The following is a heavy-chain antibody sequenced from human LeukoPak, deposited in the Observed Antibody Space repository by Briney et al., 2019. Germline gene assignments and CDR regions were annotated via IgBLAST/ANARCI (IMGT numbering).Heavy chain of an antibody. Sequence: PGRSLTLFCAASGFTFSSYGKHWVRQAPGKGLEWVAVIWYDGSNKYYADSVKGRFTISRDNSKNTLYLQMNSLRAEDTAVYYCASGDSSSSGGPFDYWGQGTL. D-gene: IGHD6-6*01. CDR3: ASGDSSSSGGPFDY. CDR1: GFTFSSYG. V-gene: IGHV3-33*01. CDR2: IWYDGSNK. J-gene: IGHJ4*02.